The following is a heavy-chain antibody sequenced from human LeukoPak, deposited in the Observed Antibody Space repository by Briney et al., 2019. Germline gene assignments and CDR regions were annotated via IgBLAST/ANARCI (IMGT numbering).Heavy chain of an antibody. D-gene: IGHD2-2*01. Sequence: PSQTLSLTCTVSGGSISSGGYYWSWIRQHPGKGLEWIGYIYYSGSTYYNPSLKSRVTISVDTSKNQFSLKLSSVTAADTAVYYCARDLGDCSSTSCYNNWFDPWGQGTLVTVSS. CDR1: GGSISSGGYY. CDR2: IYYSGST. J-gene: IGHJ5*02. CDR3: ARDLGDCSSTSCYNNWFDP. V-gene: IGHV4-31*03.